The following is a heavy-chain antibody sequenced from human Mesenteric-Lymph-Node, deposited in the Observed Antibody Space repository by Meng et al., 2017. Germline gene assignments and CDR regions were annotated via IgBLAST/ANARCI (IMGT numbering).Heavy chain of an antibody. Sequence: DAGPALVKPPEALFLTCTVSGGSISTPGYYWGWIRQPPGKGLEWMGWINAANGDTQYSQNFQGRVSISTDSIATIAYMELSSLTSEDTAVYYCARGSIPCYACWLDPWGQGTLVTVSS. CDR3: ARGSIPCYACWLDP. D-gene: IGHD2-2*01. J-gene: IGHJ5*02. CDR2: INAANGDT. CDR1: GGSISTPGYY. V-gene: IGHV4-39*02.